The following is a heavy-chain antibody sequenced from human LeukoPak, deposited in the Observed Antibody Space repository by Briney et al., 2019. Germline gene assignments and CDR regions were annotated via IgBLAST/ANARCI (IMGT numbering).Heavy chain of an antibody. J-gene: IGHJ4*02. CDR1: GFTFSSFA. V-gene: IGHV3-23*01. CDR2: ISGSGGST. CDR3: AKDKGSGAYPPY. Sequence: GGSLRLSCAASGFTFSSFAMSWVRQAPGKGLEWFSGISGSGGSTYYADSVKGRFTISRDNYKTSLYLQMNSLRAEDTTVYYCAKDKGSGAYPPYWGQGTLVTVSS. D-gene: IGHD1-26*01.